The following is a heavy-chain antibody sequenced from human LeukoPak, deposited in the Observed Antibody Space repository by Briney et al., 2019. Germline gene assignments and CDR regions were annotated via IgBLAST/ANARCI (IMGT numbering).Heavy chain of an antibody. J-gene: IGHJ3*02. V-gene: IGHV1-69*13. D-gene: IGHD2-15*01. CDR1: GYTLTELS. Sequence: ASVKVSCKVSGYTLTELSMHWVRQAPGQGLEWMGGIIPIFGTANYSQKFQGRVTITADESTSTAYMELSSLRSEDTAVYYCARDLPATLPAFDIWGQGTMVTVSS. CDR2: IIPIFGTA. CDR3: ARDLPATLPAFDI.